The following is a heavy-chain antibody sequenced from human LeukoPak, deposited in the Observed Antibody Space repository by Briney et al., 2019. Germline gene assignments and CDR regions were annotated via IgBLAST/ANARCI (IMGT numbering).Heavy chain of an antibody. CDR3: ARCKGSSWLGAFDI. D-gene: IGHD6-13*01. Sequence: GGSLRLSCAASGFTFSSYSMNWVRQAPGKGLEWVSSISSNSSYIYYADSVKGRFTISRDNAKNSLYLQMNSLRAEDTAVYYCARCKGSSWLGAFDIWGQGTMVTVSS. CDR1: GFTFSSYS. V-gene: IGHV3-21*01. CDR2: ISSNSSYI. J-gene: IGHJ3*02.